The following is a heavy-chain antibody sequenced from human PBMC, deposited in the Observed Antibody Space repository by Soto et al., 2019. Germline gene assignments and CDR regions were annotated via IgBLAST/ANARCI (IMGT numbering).Heavy chain of an antibody. J-gene: IGHJ4*02. CDR2: IWYDGSNK. D-gene: IGHD3-22*01. V-gene: IGHV3-33*01. CDR3: ARDPPSYYDSSGYEGIDY. Sequence: QVQLVESGGGVVQPGRSLRLSCAASGFTFSSYGMHWVRQAPGKGLEWVAVIWYDGSNKYYADSVKGRFTISRDNSKNTLYLQMNSLRAEDTAVYYCARDPPSYYDSSGYEGIDYWGQGTLVTVSS. CDR1: GFTFSSYG.